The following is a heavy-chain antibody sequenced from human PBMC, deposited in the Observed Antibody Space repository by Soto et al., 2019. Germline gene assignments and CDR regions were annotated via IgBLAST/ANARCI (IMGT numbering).Heavy chain of an antibody. CDR2: ISSHSANT. CDR1: GYTLTRYG. CDR3: ASGREGVSGSYFDY. J-gene: IGHJ4*02. V-gene: IGHV1-18*01. D-gene: IGHD3-10*01. Sequence: QVQLMQSGPEVRKPGASVKVSCKASGYTLTRYGLTWVRQAPGHGLEWMGWISSHSANTNYAQNLQGRVTISIDTSTTTAYMELRSLRSDATAIYYCASGREGVSGSYFDYWGQGTLVTVSS.